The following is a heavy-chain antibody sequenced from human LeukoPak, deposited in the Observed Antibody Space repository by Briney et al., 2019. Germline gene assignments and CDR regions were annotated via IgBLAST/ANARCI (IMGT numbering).Heavy chain of an antibody. CDR1: GFTFDDYA. Sequence: GRSLRLSCAASGFTFDDYAMHWVRQVPGKGLEWVSGISWNSGSIGYADSVKGRFTISRDNAKNSLYLQMNSLRAEDMALYYCAKGWYSSSTNKVYFDYWGQGTLVTVSS. J-gene: IGHJ4*02. D-gene: IGHD6-6*01. V-gene: IGHV3-9*03. CDR3: AKGWYSSSTNKVYFDY. CDR2: ISWNSGSI.